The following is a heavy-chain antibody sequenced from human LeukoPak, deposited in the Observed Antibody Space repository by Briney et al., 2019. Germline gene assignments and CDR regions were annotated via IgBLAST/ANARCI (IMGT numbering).Heavy chain of an antibody. CDR2: IYTSGST. D-gene: IGHD2-15*01. V-gene: IGHV4-61*02. Sequence: SETLSLTCTVSGGSISSGSYYWSWVRQSAGKGLEWIGRIYTSGSTNYNPSLKSRVTISVDTSKNQFSLKLSSVTAADTAVYYCARNVVVVAANWFDPWGQGTLVTVSS. CDR3: ARNVVVVAANWFDP. J-gene: IGHJ5*02. CDR1: GGSISSGSYY.